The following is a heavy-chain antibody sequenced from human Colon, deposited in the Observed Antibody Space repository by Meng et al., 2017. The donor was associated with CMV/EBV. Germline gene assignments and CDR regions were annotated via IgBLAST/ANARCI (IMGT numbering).Heavy chain of an antibody. V-gene: IGHV3-30*02. J-gene: IGHJ4*02. CDR1: GFTFSNYG. Sequence: GGSLRLSCVASGFTFSNYGMHWVRQAPGKGLGWVASTRHDGSNKYYADSVKGRFTISRDHSKNTLYLQMNSLRGEDTAVYYCATMVIAMLVDYWGQGTLVTVSS. CDR3: ATMVIAMLVDY. D-gene: IGHD2-21*01. CDR2: TRHDGSNK.